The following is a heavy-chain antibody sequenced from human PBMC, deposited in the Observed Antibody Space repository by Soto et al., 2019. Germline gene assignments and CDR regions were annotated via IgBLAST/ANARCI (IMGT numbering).Heavy chain of an antibody. J-gene: IGHJ1*01. CDR1: GGSISSSSYY. D-gene: IGHD2-15*01. CDR2: IYYSGST. V-gene: IGHV4-39*01. CDR3: APLVVVVAAMGMD. Sequence: QLQLQESGPGLVKPSETLSLTCTVSGGSISSSSYYWGWIRQPPGKGLEWIGSIYYSGSTYYNPSPKSRVTISVDTSKNQFSLKLSSVTAADTAVYYCAPLVVVVAAMGMDWGQGTLVTVSS.